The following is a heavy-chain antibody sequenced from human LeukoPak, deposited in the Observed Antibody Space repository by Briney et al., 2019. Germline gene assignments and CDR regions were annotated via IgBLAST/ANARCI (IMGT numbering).Heavy chain of an antibody. Sequence: GGSLRLSCAASGFTFSSYAMSWVRQAPGKGLERVSAISGSGGSTYYADSVKGRFTISRDNSKNTLYLQMNSLRAEDTAVYYCAKRRSVGYYYDSSGYLDYWGQGTLVTVSS. CDR2: ISGSGGST. CDR3: AKRRSVGYYYDSSGYLDY. D-gene: IGHD3-22*01. J-gene: IGHJ4*02. V-gene: IGHV3-23*01. CDR1: GFTFSSYA.